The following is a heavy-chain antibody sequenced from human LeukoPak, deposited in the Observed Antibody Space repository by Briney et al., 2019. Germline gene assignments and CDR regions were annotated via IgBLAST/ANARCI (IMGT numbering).Heavy chain of an antibody. D-gene: IGHD5-18*01. V-gene: IGHV4-61*01. Sequence: PSETLSLTCTVSGGSFSNSLYYWSWIRQPPGKGREYIGYIYYNGDTSYNPSLKTRVIISIDTSSNQFSLRLNSMTAADTAMYYCARVLRAASWRSYDYWGQGSLVTVSS. J-gene: IGHJ4*02. CDR2: IYYNGDT. CDR3: ARVLRAASWRSYDY. CDR1: GGSFSNSLYY.